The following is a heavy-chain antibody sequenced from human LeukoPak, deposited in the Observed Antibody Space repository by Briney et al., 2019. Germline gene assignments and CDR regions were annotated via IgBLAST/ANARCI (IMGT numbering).Heavy chain of an antibody. CDR2: IKPDGSFT. D-gene: IGHD1-7*01. J-gene: IGHJ5*01. Sequence: GGSPRLSCVASGFILSSDWMSWGRHVPGKGLQWVSRIKPDGSFTAHADSVKGRFTISRDNAKNTVFLQMNSLRAEDTAVYYCVSYNWHSLYDSWGQGTLVTVSS. CDR1: GFILSSDW. CDR3: VSYNWHSLYDS. V-gene: IGHV3-74*01.